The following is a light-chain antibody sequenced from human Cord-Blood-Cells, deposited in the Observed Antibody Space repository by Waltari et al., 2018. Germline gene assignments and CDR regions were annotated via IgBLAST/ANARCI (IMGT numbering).Light chain of an antibody. Sequence: QSVLTQPPSASGTPGQRLTIPCSGSSSHIGSNTVNWYQQLPGTAPKLLIYSNNQRPSGVPDRFSGSKSGTSASLAISGLQSEDEADYYCAAWDDSLNGPVFGGGTKLTVL. V-gene: IGLV1-44*01. CDR3: AAWDDSLNGPV. CDR1: SSHIGSNT. CDR2: SNN. J-gene: IGLJ3*02.